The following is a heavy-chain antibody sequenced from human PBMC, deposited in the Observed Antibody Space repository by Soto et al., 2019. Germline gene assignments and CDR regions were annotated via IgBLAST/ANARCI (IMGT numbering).Heavy chain of an antibody. D-gene: IGHD3-3*01. CDR1: GYNFSGYW. CDR3: ARGGVSTRTFDY. Sequence: PWESLKISCTCSGYNFSGYWIAWVRQMPGKGLELMGIIYPSDSDTRYRPSFQGQVTISADKSISSAYLQWSSLRASDTAMYYCARGGVSTRTFDYWGQGTPVTVSS. V-gene: IGHV5-51*01. J-gene: IGHJ4*02. CDR2: IYPSDSDT.